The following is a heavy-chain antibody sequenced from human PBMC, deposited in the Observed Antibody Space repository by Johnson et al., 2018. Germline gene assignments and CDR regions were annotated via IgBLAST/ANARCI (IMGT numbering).Heavy chain of an antibody. CDR1: GFTFSSYA. CDR3: ANGPSGSDWLRPTFEY. J-gene: IGHJ4*02. V-gene: IGHV3-23*04. CDR2: IGGSGGST. D-gene: IGHD6-19*01. Sequence: VQLVQSGGGLVQPGGSLRLSCAASGFTFSSYAMTWLRQAPGKGLEWVPAIGGSGGSTYYADSVKGRFTVSRDNSKNTLYMQMNSLRAEDTALYHCANGPSGSDWLRPTFEYWGQGTLVTVSS.